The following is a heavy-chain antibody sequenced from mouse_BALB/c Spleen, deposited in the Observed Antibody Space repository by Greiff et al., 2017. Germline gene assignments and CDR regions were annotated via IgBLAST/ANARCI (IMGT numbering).Heavy chain of an antibody. V-gene: IGHV5-12-2*01. CDR3: ARQASYGYDFAMDY. Sequence: EVQLVESGGGLVQPGGSLKLSCAASGFTFSSYTMSWVRQTPEKRLEWVAYISNGGGSTYYPDTVKGRFTISRDNAKNTLYLQMSSLKSEDTAMYYCARQASYGYDFAMDYWGQGTSVTVSS. D-gene: IGHD2-9*01. CDR2: ISNGGGST. J-gene: IGHJ4*01. CDR1: GFTFSSYT.